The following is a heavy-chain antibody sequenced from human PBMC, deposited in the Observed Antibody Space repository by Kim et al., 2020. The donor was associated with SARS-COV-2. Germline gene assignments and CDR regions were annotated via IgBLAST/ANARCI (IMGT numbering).Heavy chain of an antibody. J-gene: IGHJ4*02. D-gene: IGHD3-9*01. CDR3: ARVGDILTGSDEYSLDY. Sequence: VKGRFTISRDNAKNSLYLQMNSLGAEDTAVYYCARVGDILTGSDEYSLDYWGQGTLVTVSS. V-gene: IGHV3-11*06.